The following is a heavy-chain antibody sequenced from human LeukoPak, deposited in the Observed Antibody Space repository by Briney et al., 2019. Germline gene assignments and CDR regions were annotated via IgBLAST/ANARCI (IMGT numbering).Heavy chain of an antibody. CDR1: GFTFSSYA. V-gene: IGHV3-30*04. CDR3: ARLAGIAAAGTLSYFDY. D-gene: IGHD6-13*01. J-gene: IGHJ4*02. CDR2: ISYDGSNK. Sequence: GRSLRLSCAASGFTFSSYAMHWVRQAPGKGLGWVAVISYDGSNKYYADSVKGRFTISRDNSKNTLYLQMNSLRAEDTAVYYCARLAGIAAAGTLSYFDYWGQGTLVTVSS.